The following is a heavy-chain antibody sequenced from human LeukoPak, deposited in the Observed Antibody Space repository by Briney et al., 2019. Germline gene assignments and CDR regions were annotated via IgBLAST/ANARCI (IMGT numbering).Heavy chain of an antibody. CDR2: IKQDGSEK. V-gene: IGHV3-7*03. D-gene: IGHD3-10*01. CDR1: GFSFSTYW. J-gene: IGHJ4*02. Sequence: GGSLRLSCAASGFSFSTYWMSWVRQAPGRGLQWVANIKQDGSEKNYVDSVKGRFTISRDNAKNSLYLQMNSLRAEDTAVYYCARARLTLAREVIIKADYWGQGILVTVSS. CDR3: ARARLTLAREVIIKADY.